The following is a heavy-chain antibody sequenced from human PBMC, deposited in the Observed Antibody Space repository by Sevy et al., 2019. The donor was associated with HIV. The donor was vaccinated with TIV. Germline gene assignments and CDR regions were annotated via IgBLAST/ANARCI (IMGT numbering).Heavy chain of an antibody. V-gene: IGHV5-51*01. CDR2: VSTGDSDT. J-gene: IGHJ5*02. Sequence: GESLKISCKGSGYSFTSYWIGWVRPMPGKGLEWMGIVSTGDSDTRYSPYLQGRVTISADKSISTAYLQGSSLKASDTAMYYCARLSGGTMVRGVIMRPWFDPWGQGTLVTVSS. CDR3: ARLSGGTMVRGVIMRPWFDP. CDR1: GYSFTSYW. D-gene: IGHD3-10*01.